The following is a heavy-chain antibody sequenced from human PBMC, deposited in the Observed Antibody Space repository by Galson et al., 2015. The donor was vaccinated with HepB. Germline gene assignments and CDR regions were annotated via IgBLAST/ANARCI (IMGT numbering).Heavy chain of an antibody. V-gene: IGHV1-46*01. J-gene: IGHJ3*01. CDR1: GYTFTSYY. D-gene: IGHD4-23*01. Sequence: SVKVSCKASGYTFTSYYMHWVRQAPGQGLEWMGIINPSGGSTSYAQKFQGRVTMTRDTSTSTVYMELSSLRSEDTAVYYCARERPPEIGDMNGGNNSDAFHLSRHRTMVTVSS. CDR2: INPSGGST. CDR3: ARERPPEIGDMNGGNNSDAFHL.